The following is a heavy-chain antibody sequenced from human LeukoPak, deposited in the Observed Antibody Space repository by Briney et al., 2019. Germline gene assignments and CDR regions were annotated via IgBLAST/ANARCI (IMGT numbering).Heavy chain of an antibody. V-gene: IGHV3-23*01. D-gene: IGHD4-11*01. CDR3: AKGLTTHDY. J-gene: IGHJ4*02. CDR2: IRYGADSA. Sequence: GGSLRLSCAASGFTFSSYEMNWVRQAPGKGLEWVSTIRYGADSAYYADSVKGRFTISRDNSKNTVYLQMNSLRVDDTAVYYCAKGLTTHDYWAREPWAPSPQ. CDR1: GFTFSSYE.